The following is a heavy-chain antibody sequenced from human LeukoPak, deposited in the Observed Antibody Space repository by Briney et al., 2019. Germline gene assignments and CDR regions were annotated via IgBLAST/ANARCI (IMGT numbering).Heavy chain of an antibody. CDR2: IYYSGST. J-gene: IGHJ4*02. D-gene: IGHD4-17*01. CDR1: GGSISSYY. Sequence: PSETLSLTCTVSGGSISSYYWSWIRQPPGKGLEWIGYIYYSGSTNYNPSLKSRVTISVDTSKNQFSLKLSSVTAADTAVYYCARGDYGDLPTDYWGQGTLVTVSS. CDR3: ARGDYGDLPTDY. V-gene: IGHV4-59*01.